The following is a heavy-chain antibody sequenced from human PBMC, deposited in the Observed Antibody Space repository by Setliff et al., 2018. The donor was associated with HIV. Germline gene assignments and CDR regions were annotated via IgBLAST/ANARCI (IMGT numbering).Heavy chain of an antibody. CDR1: GFTFSSYW. CDR2: IKQDGSET. Sequence: PGGSLRLSCAASGFTFSSYWMSWVRQAPGKGLEWVANIKQDGSETYYVDSVKGRFTISRDNAKNSLYLQMNSLRAEDTAVYYCARTQNYDYVWGSYRPFDYWGQGTLVT. D-gene: IGHD3-16*02. J-gene: IGHJ4*02. CDR3: ARTQNYDYVWGSYRPFDY. V-gene: IGHV3-7*01.